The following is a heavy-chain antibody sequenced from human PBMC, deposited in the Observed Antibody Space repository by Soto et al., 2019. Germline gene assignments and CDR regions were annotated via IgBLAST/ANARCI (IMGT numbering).Heavy chain of an antibody. Sequence: QVQLVQSGAEVKKPGSSVKVSCKASGGTFSSYAISWVRQAPGQGLEWMGGIIPIFGTANYAQKFQGRVTITADESTSTAYMEPSSLRSEDTAVYYCARAEWELLGYYFDYWGQGTLVTVSS. CDR1: GGTFSSYA. D-gene: IGHD1-26*01. CDR2: IIPIFGTA. CDR3: ARAEWELLGYYFDY. J-gene: IGHJ4*02. V-gene: IGHV1-69*01.